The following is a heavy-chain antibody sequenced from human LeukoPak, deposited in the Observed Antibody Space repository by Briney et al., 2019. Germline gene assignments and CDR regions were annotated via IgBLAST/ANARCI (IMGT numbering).Heavy chain of an antibody. D-gene: IGHD3-9*01. CDR1: GGSFSGYY. CDR3: ARGDDILTGYYQYYFDY. Sequence: SETLSLTCVVYGGSFSGYYWSWIRQPPGKGLEWIGEINRSGSTNYNSSLKSRVTISVDTSKNQFSLKLSSVTAADTAAYYCARGDDILTGYYQYYFDYWGQGTLVTVSS. V-gene: IGHV4-34*01. CDR2: INRSGST. J-gene: IGHJ4*02.